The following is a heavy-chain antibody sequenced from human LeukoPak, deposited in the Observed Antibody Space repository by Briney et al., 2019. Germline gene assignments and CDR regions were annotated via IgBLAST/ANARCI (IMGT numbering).Heavy chain of an antibody. CDR3: ARDVGIAYYGSGSYLRYYGMDV. V-gene: IGHV3-21*01. J-gene: IGHJ6*02. D-gene: IGHD3-10*01. CDR2: ISSSSSYI. CDR1: GFTFSSYS. Sequence: GGSLRLSCAASGFTFSSYSMNWVRQAPGKGLEWVSSISSSSSYIYYADSVKGRITISRDNAKNSLYLQMNSLRAEDTAVYYCARDVGIAYYGSGSYLRYYGMDVWGQGTTVTVSS.